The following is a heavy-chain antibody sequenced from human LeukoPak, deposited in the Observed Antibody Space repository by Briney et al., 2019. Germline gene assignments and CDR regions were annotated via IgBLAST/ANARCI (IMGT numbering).Heavy chain of an antibody. CDR2: INPNSGGT. CDR3: ARARRGVEMATIFDF. V-gene: IGHV1-2*06. CDR1: GCTFIGYY. J-gene: IGHJ4*02. D-gene: IGHD5-24*01. Sequence: ASVKVSCKASGCTFIGYYIHWVRQAPGQGLEWMGRINPNSGGTNYAQNFRGRVTMTRDTSISTAYMELSRLRSDDTAVYYCARARRGVEMATIFDFWGQGTLVTVSS.